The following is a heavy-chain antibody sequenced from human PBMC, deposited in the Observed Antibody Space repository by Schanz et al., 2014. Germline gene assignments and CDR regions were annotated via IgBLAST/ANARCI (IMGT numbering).Heavy chain of an antibody. Sequence: EVQLVESGGGLVQPGGSLRLSCAASGFTFNSYAMTWVRQAPGKGLEWVSSISHSGGSKYYADSVKGRFTISRDNSENTLYLQMSSVSADDSAVFCCAKGMGYCSGGTCCDYYYYGLDVWGQGTTVTVSS. CDR3: AKGMGYCSGGTCCDYYYYGLDV. CDR1: GFTFNSYA. V-gene: IGHV3-23*04. J-gene: IGHJ6*02. D-gene: IGHD2-15*01. CDR2: ISHSGGSK.